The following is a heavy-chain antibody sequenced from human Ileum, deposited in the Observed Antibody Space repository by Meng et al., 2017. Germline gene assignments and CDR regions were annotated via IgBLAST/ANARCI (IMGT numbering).Heavy chain of an antibody. CDR1: GFTFSNYA. V-gene: IGHV3-23*01. CDR2: ITVSGGST. Sequence: EVQLLESGGGLVQPGGSLRLSVAASGFTFSNYAMTWVRQAPGKGLECLSSITVSGGSTYYVDSVKGRFTVSRDNSKNTLYVQMNSLRAEDTAVYYCARVVDGYIYGGYFDYWGPGNLVTVSS. J-gene: IGHJ4*02. D-gene: IGHD5-24*01. CDR3: ARVVDGYIYGGYFDY.